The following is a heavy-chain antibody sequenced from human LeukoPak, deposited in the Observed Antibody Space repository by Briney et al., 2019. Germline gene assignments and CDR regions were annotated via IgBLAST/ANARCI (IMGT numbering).Heavy chain of an antibody. J-gene: IGHJ4*02. Sequence: GGSLRLSCAASGFTFSSYWMSWVRRAPGKGLEWVANIKQDGSEKYYVDSVKGRFTISRDNAKNSLYLQMNSLRAEDTAVYYCARVAILGSFDYWGQGTLVTVSS. V-gene: IGHV3-7*05. D-gene: IGHD3-3*01. CDR3: ARVAILGSFDY. CDR1: GFTFSSYW. CDR2: IKQDGSEK.